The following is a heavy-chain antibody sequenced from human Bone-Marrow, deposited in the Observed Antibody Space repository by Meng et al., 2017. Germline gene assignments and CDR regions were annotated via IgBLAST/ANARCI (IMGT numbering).Heavy chain of an antibody. V-gene: IGHV4-31*01. CDR1: GGSISSGGYY. CDR2: IYYSGST. J-gene: IGHJ4*02. D-gene: IGHD6-13*01. Sequence: GPGRVKPAQTLSLTCPAFGGSISSGGYYWSWIRQHPGKGLEWIGYIYYSGSTYYNPSLKSPVTISVDTSKNQFSLKLSSVTAADTAVYYCARWAPSSRTFDYWGQGTLVTVSS. CDR3: ARWAPSSRTFDY.